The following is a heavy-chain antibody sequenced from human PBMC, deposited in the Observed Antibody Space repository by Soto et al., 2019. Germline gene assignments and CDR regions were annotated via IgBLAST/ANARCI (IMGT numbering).Heavy chain of an antibody. V-gene: IGHV4-30-4*01. D-gene: IGHD4-17*01. Sequence: QVHLQESGTGLVKHSQTLSLICTVLGASITTGDYYWRWVRQSPGKGLEWIGYIYNSGSGQYNPSLTSRITMSVDASKNQFALELTSVTAADTAVDYCARFYGDNDYFYHWGLGSLVTVSS. CDR2: IYNSGSG. CDR1: GASITTGDYY. J-gene: IGHJ4*02. CDR3: ARFYGDNDYFYH.